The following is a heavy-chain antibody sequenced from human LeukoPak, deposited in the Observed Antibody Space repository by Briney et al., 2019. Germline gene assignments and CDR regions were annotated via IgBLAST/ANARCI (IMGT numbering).Heavy chain of an antibody. CDR1: GGSISSGGYS. Sequence: SQTLSLTCAVSGGSISSGGYSWSWIRQPPGKGLEWIGYIYHSGSTYYNPSLKSRVTISVDRSKNQFSLKLSSVTAADTAVYYCAGEDYGGNAMHAFDIWGQGTMVTVSS. CDR3: AGEDYGGNAMHAFDI. J-gene: IGHJ3*02. D-gene: IGHD4-23*01. V-gene: IGHV4-30-2*01. CDR2: IYHSGST.